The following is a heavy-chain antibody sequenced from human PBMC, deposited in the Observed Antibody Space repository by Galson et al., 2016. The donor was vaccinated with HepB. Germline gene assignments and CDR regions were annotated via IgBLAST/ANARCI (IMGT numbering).Heavy chain of an antibody. CDR2: VYHSGDT. CDR3: ARDKKVTIFGVVISGGLDP. CDR1: GGSFSGYY. Sequence: LSLTCAVYGGSFSGYYWNWIRQPPGKGLEWIGEVYHSGDTNYSPSLRSRVTISADTSKNQFSLKLSSVTAADTAIYYWARDKKVTIFGVVISGGLDPWGQGTLVTVAS. D-gene: IGHD3-3*01. J-gene: IGHJ5*02. V-gene: IGHV4-34*01.